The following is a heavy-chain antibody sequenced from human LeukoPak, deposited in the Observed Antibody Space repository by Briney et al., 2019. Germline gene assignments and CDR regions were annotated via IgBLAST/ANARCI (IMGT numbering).Heavy chain of an antibody. CDR2: IYYSGST. V-gene: IGHV4-31*03. CDR1: GGSISSGGYY. Sequence: TLSLTCTVSGGSISSGGYYWSWIRQHPGKGLEWIGYIYYSGSTYYNPSLKSRVTISVDTSKNQFSLKLSSVTAADTAVYYCARADWDIVATGPFDYWGQGTLVTVSS. CDR3: ARADWDIVATGPFDY. J-gene: IGHJ4*02. D-gene: IGHD5-12*01.